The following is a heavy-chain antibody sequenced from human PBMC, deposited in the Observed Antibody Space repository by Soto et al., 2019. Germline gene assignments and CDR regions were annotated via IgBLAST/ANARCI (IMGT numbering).Heavy chain of an antibody. CDR3: VRGYFYDNAGPYFDY. V-gene: IGHV3-74*01. J-gene: IGHJ4*02. Sequence: TGGLHRHPYRVLELTFQDLGGRRVRQTPRKGPVWVSRISGDGSQTRYADSVQGRFTISRDNAKNTLYLQMNSPRAEDTAVYYCVRGYFYDNAGPYFDYWGQGTPVTVSS. CDR2: ISGDGSQT. D-gene: IGHD3-22*01. CDR1: ELTFQDLG.